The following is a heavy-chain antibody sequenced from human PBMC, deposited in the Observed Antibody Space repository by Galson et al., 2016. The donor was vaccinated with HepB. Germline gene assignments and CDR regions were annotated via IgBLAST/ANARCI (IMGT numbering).Heavy chain of an antibody. Sequence: LSLTCAVYGGSSSNSYWSWIRQPPGKGPEWIGEVNHGGNTNYNPSLKSRVTISIDTSKNHFSLRLNSMTAADTAMYYCAMGASGSYFGPYYFDFWGQGTLVTVSS. J-gene: IGHJ4*02. CDR3: AMGASGSYFGPYYFDF. V-gene: IGHV4-34*01. CDR1: GGSSSNSY. D-gene: IGHD1-26*01. CDR2: VNHGGNT.